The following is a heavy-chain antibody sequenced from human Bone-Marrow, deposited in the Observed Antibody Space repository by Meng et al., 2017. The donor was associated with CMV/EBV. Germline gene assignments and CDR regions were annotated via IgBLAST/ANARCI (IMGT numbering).Heavy chain of an antibody. J-gene: IGHJ4*02. CDR3: AKDAPRSSGWFYFDY. Sequence: GESLKISCAASGFTFSSYAMHWVRQAPGKGLEWVSAISASGATTYSADSVKGRFTISRDNSRNTLYLQMNSLSAEDTAVYYCAKDAPRSSGWFYFDYWGQGTLVTVSS. V-gene: IGHV3-23*01. CDR1: GFTFSSYA. D-gene: IGHD6-19*01. CDR2: ISASGATT.